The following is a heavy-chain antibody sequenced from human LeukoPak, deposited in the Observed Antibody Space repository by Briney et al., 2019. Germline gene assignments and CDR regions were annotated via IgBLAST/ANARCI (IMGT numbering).Heavy chain of an antibody. V-gene: IGHV1-2*02. CDR2: INSNSGGT. J-gene: IGHJ1*01. CDR1: GYSFTDYY. D-gene: IGHD3-22*01. CDR3: ARALYYDSSGYYSSSYYYFQH. Sequence: ASVKVSCKASGYSFTDYYLHWVRQAPGQGLEWMGWINSNSGGTNYAQKFQGRVTMTRDTSISTAYMELSRLRSDDTAEYYCARALYYDSSGYYSSSYYYFQHWGQGTLVTVSS.